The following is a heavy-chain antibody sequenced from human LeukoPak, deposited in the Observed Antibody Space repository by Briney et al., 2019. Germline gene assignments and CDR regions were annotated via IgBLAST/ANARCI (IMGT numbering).Heavy chain of an antibody. J-gene: IGHJ4*02. CDR3: SKAGRRSTGINYFGY. Sequence: GGSLRLSCAASGFTSSNDGMTWVRQAPGTGLEWVSSISGSGGSTNYADSVKGRFTISRDNSKPTLYLQMNSLRAEATAVYYCSKAGRRSTGINYFGYWGQGTLVTVSS. CDR1: GFTSSNDG. CDR2: ISGSGGST. V-gene: IGHV3-23*01. D-gene: IGHD1-14*01.